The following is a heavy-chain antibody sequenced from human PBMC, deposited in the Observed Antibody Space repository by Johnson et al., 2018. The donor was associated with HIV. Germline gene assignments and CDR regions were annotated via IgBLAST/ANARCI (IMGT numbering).Heavy chain of an antibody. Sequence: QMQLVESGGGLVKPGGSLRLSCAASGFTFSDYYMSWIRQAPGKGLEWVAVISYDGSDKYYADSVKGRFTISRDNSKNTLYLQMNSLRAEDTAVYYCATPQEGYSAFDIWGQGTMVTVSS. J-gene: IGHJ3*02. V-gene: IGHV3-30*03. CDR3: ATPQEGYSAFDI. CDR1: GFTFSDYY. CDR2: ISYDGSDK. D-gene: IGHD2-15*01.